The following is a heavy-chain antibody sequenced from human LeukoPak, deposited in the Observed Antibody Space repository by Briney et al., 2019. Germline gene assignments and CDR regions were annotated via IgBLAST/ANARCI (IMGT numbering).Heavy chain of an antibody. CDR2: ISGTGATT. J-gene: IGHJ4*02. V-gene: IGHV3-23*01. Sequence: GGSLRLSCAGSGFTFNNYAMSWVRQAPGKGLEWVSAISGTGATTYYADSVKGRFTISRDNSKNTLYLQMNSLRAEDTAVYYCAKSYSSGWSSRGYFDYWGQGTLVTVSS. CDR3: AKSYSSGWSSRGYFDY. D-gene: IGHD6-19*01. CDR1: GFTFNNYA.